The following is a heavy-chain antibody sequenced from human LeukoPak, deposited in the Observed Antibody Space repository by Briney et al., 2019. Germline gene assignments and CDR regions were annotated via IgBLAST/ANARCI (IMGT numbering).Heavy chain of an antibody. CDR2: ISAYNGNT. V-gene: IGHV1-18*01. J-gene: IGHJ4*02. Sequence: GASVKVSCKASGYTFTCYGISWVRQAPGQGLAWMGWISAYNGNTNYAQKLQGRVTMTTDTSTSTAYMELRSLRSDDTAVYYCARDLRIAVAGLGFFWGQGTLVTVSS. D-gene: IGHD6-19*01. CDR3: ARDLRIAVAGLGFF. CDR1: GYTFTCYG.